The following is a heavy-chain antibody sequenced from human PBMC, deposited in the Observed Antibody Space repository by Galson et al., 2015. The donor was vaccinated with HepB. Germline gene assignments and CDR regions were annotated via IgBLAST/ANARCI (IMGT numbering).Heavy chain of an antibody. CDR2: IKQDGSEK. Sequence: SLRLSCAASGFTFSSYWMSWVRQAPGKGLEWVANIKQDGSEKYYVDSVKGRFTISRDNAKNSLYLQMNSLRAEDTAVYYCARDGGSGWLQTTFLPDWGQGTLVTVSS. J-gene: IGHJ4*02. V-gene: IGHV3-7*03. CDR1: GFTFSSYW. CDR3: ARDGGSGWLQTTFLPD. D-gene: IGHD6-19*01.